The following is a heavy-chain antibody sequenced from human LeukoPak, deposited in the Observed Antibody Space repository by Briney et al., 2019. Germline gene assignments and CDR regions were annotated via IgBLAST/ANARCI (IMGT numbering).Heavy chain of an antibody. J-gene: IGHJ3*02. D-gene: IGHD3-22*01. V-gene: IGHV1-8*01. CDR3: ARGMTMIGAFDI. CDR1: GYTFTSYD. CDR2: MNPNSGNT. Sequence: ASVKVSCKASGYTFTSYDINWVRQATGQGLEWMGWMNPNSGNTGYAQKFQGRVTMTRNTSISTAYMELSSLRSEDTAVYYCARGMTMIGAFDIWGQGTMVTVSS.